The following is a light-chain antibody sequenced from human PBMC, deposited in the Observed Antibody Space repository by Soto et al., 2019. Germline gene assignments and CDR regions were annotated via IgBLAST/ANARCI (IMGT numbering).Light chain of an antibody. CDR3: QQYDNWPPYT. CDR2: DAS. Sequence: EIMITQSPATLSVSPGERATLSCRASQSVSRNLAWYQQKPGQAPRLLIYDASTRATGIPARFSGRGSGTEFSLTISSLQSEDFAVYYCQQYDNWPPYTFGQGTKVDIK. J-gene: IGKJ2*01. V-gene: IGKV3-15*01. CDR1: QSVSRN.